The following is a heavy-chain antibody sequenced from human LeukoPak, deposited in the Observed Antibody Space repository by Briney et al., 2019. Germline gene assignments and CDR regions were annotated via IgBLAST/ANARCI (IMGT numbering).Heavy chain of an antibody. CDR1: GYSFTSYW. CDR3: ARGRYDFWSGYRWGFDP. V-gene: IGHV5-51*01. Sequence: GESLEISCKGSGYSFTSYWIGWVRQMPGKGLEWMGIIYPGDSDTRYSPSFQGQVTISADKSISTAYLQWSSLKASDTAMYYCARGRYDFWSGYRWGFDPWGQGTLVTVSS. D-gene: IGHD3-3*01. J-gene: IGHJ5*02. CDR2: IYPGDSDT.